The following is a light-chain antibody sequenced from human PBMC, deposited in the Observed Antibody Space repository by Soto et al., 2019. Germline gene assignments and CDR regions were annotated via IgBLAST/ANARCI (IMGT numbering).Light chain of an antibody. J-gene: IGLJ1*01. CDR3: SSYISTSTLNV. V-gene: IGLV2-14*03. Sequence: QSALTQPASVSGSPGHSITISCSGTSSDVGGYNYVSWYQQHPGKAPKLMIYDVSNQPSGVSNRFSGSKSGNTASLTISGLQAEDEADYYCSSYISTSTLNVFGTGTKLTVL. CDR1: SSDVGGYNY. CDR2: DVS.